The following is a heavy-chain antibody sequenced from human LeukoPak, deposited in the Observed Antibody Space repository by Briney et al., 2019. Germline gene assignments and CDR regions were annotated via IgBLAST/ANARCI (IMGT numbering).Heavy chain of an antibody. Sequence: PGGSLRLSCAASGFTFSSYAMSWVRQAPGKGLEWVSAISGSGGSTYYADSVKGRFTISRDNSKNTLYLQMNSLRAEDTDVYYCAKERMRSSSPYYYYYYGMDVWGQGTTVTVSS. V-gene: IGHV3-23*01. CDR2: ISGSGGST. D-gene: IGHD6-13*01. J-gene: IGHJ6*02. CDR3: AKERMRSSSPYYYYYYGMDV. CDR1: GFTFSSYA.